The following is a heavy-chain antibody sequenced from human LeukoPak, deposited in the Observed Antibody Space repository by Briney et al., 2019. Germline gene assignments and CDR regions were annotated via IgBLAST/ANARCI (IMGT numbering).Heavy chain of an antibody. D-gene: IGHD3-10*01. J-gene: IGHJ5*02. CDR1: GGSISSYY. V-gene: IGHV4-59*01. CDR2: IYYSGST. CDR3: ARDYYGSGSYLWFDP. Sequence: TSETLSLTCTVSGGSISSYYWSWLRQPPGKGLEWIGYIYYSGSTNYNPSLKSRVTISVDTSKYQFSLQLSSVTAADTAVYYCARDYYGSGSYLWFDPWGQGTLVTVSS.